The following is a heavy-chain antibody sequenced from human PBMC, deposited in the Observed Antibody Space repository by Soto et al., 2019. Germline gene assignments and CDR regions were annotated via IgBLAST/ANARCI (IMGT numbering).Heavy chain of an antibody. CDR1: GFTFTRYS. CDR3: ARESEDLTSNFDY. CDR2: ISSTTNYI. V-gene: IGHV3-21*06. J-gene: IGHJ4*02. Sequence: LRLSCAASGFTFTRYSMSWVRQAPGKGLEWVSSISSTTNYIYYGDSMKGRFTISRDNAKNSLYLEMNSLRAEDTAVYYCARESEDLTSNFDYWGQGTLVTVSS.